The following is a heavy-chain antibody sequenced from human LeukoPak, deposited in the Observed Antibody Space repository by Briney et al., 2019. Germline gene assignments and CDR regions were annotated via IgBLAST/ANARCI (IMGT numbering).Heavy chain of an antibody. Sequence: ASVKLSCKASGYTFTNYDINWVRQAPGQGLEWMGWMSPNSGNTGYAQKFQGRVTMTRNTSMSTAYMELSSLRSEDTAVYYCAGRGLTVTSGASYGLDVWGQGTTVTVSS. D-gene: IGHD4-17*01. J-gene: IGHJ6*02. CDR3: AGRGLTVTSGASYGLDV. V-gene: IGHV1-8*01. CDR2: MSPNSGNT. CDR1: GYTFTNYD.